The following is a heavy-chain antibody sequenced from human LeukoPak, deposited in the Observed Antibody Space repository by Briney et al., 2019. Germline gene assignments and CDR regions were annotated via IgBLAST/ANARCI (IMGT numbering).Heavy chain of an antibody. CDR3: AKDVHSSGWSFYYYYGMDV. J-gene: IGHJ6*02. Sequence: GGSLRLSCAASGFTFSSYGMHWVRQAPGKGLEWVAVISYDGSNKYYADSVKGRFTISRDNSKNTLYLQMNSLRAEDTAVYHCAKDVHSSGWSFYYYYGMDVWGQGTTVTVSS. V-gene: IGHV3-30*18. CDR1: GFTFSSYG. D-gene: IGHD6-19*01. CDR2: ISYDGSNK.